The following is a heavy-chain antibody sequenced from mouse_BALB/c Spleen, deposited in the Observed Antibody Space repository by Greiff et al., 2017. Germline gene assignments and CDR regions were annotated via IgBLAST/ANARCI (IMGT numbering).Heavy chain of an antibody. CDR2: ISDGGSYT. V-gene: IGHV5-4*02. D-gene: IGHD2-1*01. CDR3: ARDLYYGNYRYAMDY. J-gene: IGHJ4*01. Sequence: DVMLVESGGGLVKPGGSLKLSCAASGFTFSDYYMYWVRQTPEKRLEWVATISDGGSYTYYPDSVKGRFTISRDNAKNNLYLQMSSLKSEDTAMYYCARDLYYGNYRYAMDYWGQGTSVTVSS. CDR1: GFTFSDYY.